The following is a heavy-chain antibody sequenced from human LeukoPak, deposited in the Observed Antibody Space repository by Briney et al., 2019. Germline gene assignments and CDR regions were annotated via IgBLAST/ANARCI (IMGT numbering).Heavy chain of an antibody. J-gene: IGHJ3*02. D-gene: IGHD7-27*01. CDR2: IYYSGST. V-gene: IGHV4-30-4*08. Sequence: PSETLSLTCTVSGGSISSGDYYWSWIRQPPGKGLEWIRYIYYSGSTYYNPSLKSRVTISVDTSKNQFSLKLSSVTAADTAVYYCARDASDTGPIDAFDIWGQGTMVTVSS. CDR1: GGSISSGDYY. CDR3: ARDASDTGPIDAFDI.